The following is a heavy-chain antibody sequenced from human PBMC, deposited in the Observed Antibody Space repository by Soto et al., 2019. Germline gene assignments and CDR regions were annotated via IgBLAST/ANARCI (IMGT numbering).Heavy chain of an antibody. CDR1: GGAISTYY. V-gene: IGHV4-59*01. D-gene: IGHD6-19*01. CDR2: IYYSGST. J-gene: IGHJ6*02. Sequence: SETLSLTCTVSGGAISTYYWSWTRHPPGKGLEWIGYIYYSGSTSYNPSLKSRVTISVDTSKNQFSLKLRSVTAADTAVYYCASDRSSGWDQGYGMDVWGQGTTVTVSS. CDR3: ASDRSSGWDQGYGMDV.